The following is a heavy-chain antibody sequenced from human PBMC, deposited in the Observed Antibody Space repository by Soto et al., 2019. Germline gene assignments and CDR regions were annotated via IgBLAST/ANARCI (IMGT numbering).Heavy chain of an antibody. CDR2: IYPGDSDT. V-gene: IGHV5-51*01. CDR1: GYSFTSYW. Sequence: GESLKISCKGSGYSFTSYWIGWVRQMPGKGLEWMGIIYPGDSDTRYSPSFQGQVTISADKSISTAYLQWSSLKASDTAMYYCARETYYYGSGSPPGWFDPWGQGTLVTVSS. J-gene: IGHJ5*02. CDR3: ARETYYYGSGSPPGWFDP. D-gene: IGHD3-10*01.